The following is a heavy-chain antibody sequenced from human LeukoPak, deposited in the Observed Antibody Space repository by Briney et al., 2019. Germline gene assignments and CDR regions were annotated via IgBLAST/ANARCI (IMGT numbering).Heavy chain of an antibody. CDR3: ATRGGYYPDLWWFDP. V-gene: IGHV1-8*01. J-gene: IGHJ5*02. D-gene: IGHD3-22*01. CDR1: GYSFSTYD. CDR2: MNPKSGNT. Sequence: ASVKVSCKASGYSFSTYDINWVRQAPGQGLEWMGWMNPKSGNTGYAQNFQGRVTMTEDTSTDTAYMELSSLRSEDTAVYYCATRGGYYPDLWWFDPWGQGTLVTVSS.